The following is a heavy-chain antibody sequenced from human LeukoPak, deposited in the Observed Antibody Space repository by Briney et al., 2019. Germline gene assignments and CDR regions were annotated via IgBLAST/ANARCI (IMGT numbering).Heavy chain of an antibody. CDR1: GGSISTYY. CDR3: ARHQGSWSFVL. Sequence: SETLSLTCTVSGGSISTYYWSWIRQPPGKGLEWIGYIYYSGSIKYNPSLKSRVTISVDTSKNQFPLKMSSVTAADTAVYYCARHQGSWSFVLWGRGILVTVSS. J-gene: IGHJ2*01. V-gene: IGHV4-59*01. CDR2: IYYSGSI. D-gene: IGHD3-10*01.